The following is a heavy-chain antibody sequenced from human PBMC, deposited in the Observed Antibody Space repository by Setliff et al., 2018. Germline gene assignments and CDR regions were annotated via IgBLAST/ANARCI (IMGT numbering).Heavy chain of an antibody. J-gene: IGHJ3*02. CDR2: IYYTGNT. V-gene: IGHV4-39*02. CDR1: GGSSSDYY. CDR3: ASPRRDDLDSPFDAFDI. Sequence: PSETLSLTCTVYGGSSSDYYWGWIRQPPGKGLEWIGTIYYTGNTYYNPSLKSRVTISVDTSKNHFSLRLSSVTAADTAVYYCASPRRDDLDSPFDAFDIWGQGTKVTVSS. D-gene: IGHD3-3*01.